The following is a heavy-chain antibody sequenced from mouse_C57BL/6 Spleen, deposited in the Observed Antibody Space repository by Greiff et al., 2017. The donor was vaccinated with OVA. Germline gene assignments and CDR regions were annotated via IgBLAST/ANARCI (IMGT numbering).Heavy chain of an antibody. CDR2: INPNNGGT. Sequence: EVKLQQSGPELVKPGASVKISCKASGYTFTDYYMNWVKQSHGKSLEWIGDINPNNGGTSYNQKFKGKATLTVDKSSSTAYMELRSLTSEDSAVYYCARALYYYGSSYDYWGQGTTLTVSS. CDR3: ARALYYYGSSYDY. CDR1: GYTFTDYY. D-gene: IGHD1-1*01. V-gene: IGHV1-26*01. J-gene: IGHJ2*01.